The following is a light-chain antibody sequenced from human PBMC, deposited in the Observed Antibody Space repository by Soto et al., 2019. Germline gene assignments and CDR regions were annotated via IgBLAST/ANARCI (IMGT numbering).Light chain of an antibody. J-gene: IGLJ2*01. CDR1: SSNIGSNT. Sequence: QSVLTQPPSASGTPGQRVTISCSGSSSNIGSNTVNWYQQLPGTAPKLLIYSNTQRPSGVPDRFSGSKSGTSASLAINGLQSQYEGDYYCAAWDDSLNGVVFGGGTKLTVL. CDR2: SNT. V-gene: IGLV1-44*01. CDR3: AAWDDSLNGVV.